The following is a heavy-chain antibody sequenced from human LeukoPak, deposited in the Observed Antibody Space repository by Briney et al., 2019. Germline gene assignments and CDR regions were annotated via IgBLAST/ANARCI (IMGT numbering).Heavy chain of an antibody. Sequence: KPSESLSLTFAVYGGSFSDYYCSSIRQPPGKGLELIGEINQNGSTNYNPSLKSRVHISVDTSKHQFSLTLRSVTAADTAVYYCARGQWLDNYWGQGTLVTVSS. CDR3: ARGQWLDNY. CDR1: GGSFSDYY. J-gene: IGHJ4*02. V-gene: IGHV4-34*01. D-gene: IGHD6-19*01. CDR2: INQNGST.